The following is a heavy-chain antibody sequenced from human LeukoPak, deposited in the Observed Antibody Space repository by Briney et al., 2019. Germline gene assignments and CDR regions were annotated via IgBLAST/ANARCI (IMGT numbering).Heavy chain of an antibody. V-gene: IGHV3-23*01. Sequence: PGGSLRPSCAASGFTFSSYVMTWVRQAPGEGLEWVLGISGSGGSTYYADSVKGRFTISRDNSKNTLYLQMTSLRAEDTAVYYCAKVQDNYRYFDYWGQGTLVTVSS. CDR2: ISGSGGST. J-gene: IGHJ4*02. CDR1: GFTFSSYV. D-gene: IGHD4-11*01. CDR3: AKVQDNYRYFDY.